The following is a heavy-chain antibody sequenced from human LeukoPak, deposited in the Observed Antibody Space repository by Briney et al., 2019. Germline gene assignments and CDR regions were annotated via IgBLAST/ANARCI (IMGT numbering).Heavy chain of an antibody. V-gene: IGHV3-48*03. J-gene: IGHJ4*02. CDR3: TPLTVASNFDY. D-gene: IGHD6-19*01. Sequence: GGSLRLSCAASGFSFSVYEIHWVRQAPGKGLEWISDVSSSGTTYYADSVKGRFTISRDNAKNSLYLQMNSLRAEGTAVYYCTPLTVASNFDYWGQGTLVTVSS. CDR1: GFSFSVYE. CDR2: VSSSGTT.